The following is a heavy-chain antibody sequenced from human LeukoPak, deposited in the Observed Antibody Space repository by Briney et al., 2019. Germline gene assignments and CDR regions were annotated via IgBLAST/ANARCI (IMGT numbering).Heavy chain of an antibody. D-gene: IGHD6-6*01. J-gene: IGHJ6*02. Sequence: SETLSLTCAVYGGSFSGYYWSWLRQPPGKGLEWIGEINHSGSTNYNPSLKSRVTISVDTSKNQFSLKLSSVTDVATAVYYCARRVKGLVLSSDYYYGMDVWGQGTTVTGSS. CDR3: ARRVKGLVLSSDYYYGMDV. V-gene: IGHV4-34*01. CDR2: INHSGST. CDR1: GGSFSGYY.